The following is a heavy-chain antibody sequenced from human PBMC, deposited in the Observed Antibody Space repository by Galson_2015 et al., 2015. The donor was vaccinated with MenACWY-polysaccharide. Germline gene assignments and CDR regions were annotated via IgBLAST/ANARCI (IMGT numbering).Heavy chain of an antibody. CDR2: MNPNSGNT. CDR1: GYKFTSYD. V-gene: IGHV1-8*01. CDR3: ARVTASKYPFADS. Sequence: SVKVSCKASGYKFTSYDINWVRQATGQGLEWMGWMNPNSGNTGYAQKVQGRVTMTSNSAITTAYMELSSLRSEDTAVYYCARVTASKYPFADSWGQGTLVTVSS. J-gene: IGHJ4*02. D-gene: IGHD2-21*02.